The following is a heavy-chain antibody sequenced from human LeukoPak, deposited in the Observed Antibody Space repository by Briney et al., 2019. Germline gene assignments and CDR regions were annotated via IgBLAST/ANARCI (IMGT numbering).Heavy chain of an antibody. V-gene: IGHV4-59*08. Sequence: PSETLSLTCTVSGGSISGYFWNWIRQPPGKGLEWIGYLYYSGSTNYNPSLKSRVIISVDTSKNQFSLKLSSVTAADTAVYYCARRRAPPRKTKSHYFDYWGQGTLVTVSS. CDR3: ARRRAPPRKTKSHYFDY. CDR1: GGSISGYF. CDR2: LYYSGST. J-gene: IGHJ4*02. D-gene: IGHD1/OR15-1a*01.